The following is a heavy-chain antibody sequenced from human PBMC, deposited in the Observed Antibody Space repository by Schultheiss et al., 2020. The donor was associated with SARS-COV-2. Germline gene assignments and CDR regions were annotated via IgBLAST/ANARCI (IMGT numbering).Heavy chain of an antibody. CDR2: ISAYNGNT. D-gene: IGHD6-13*01. Sequence: GGSLRLSCKASGYTFTSYGISWVRQAPGQGLEWMGWISAYNGNTNYAQKLQGRVTMTTDTSTSTAYMELRSLRSDDTAVYYCARWAALIAAAGTSYYYYGMDVWGQGTTVTVSS. CDR1: GYTFTSYG. V-gene: IGHV1-18*01. J-gene: IGHJ6*02. CDR3: ARWAALIAAAGTSYYYYGMDV.